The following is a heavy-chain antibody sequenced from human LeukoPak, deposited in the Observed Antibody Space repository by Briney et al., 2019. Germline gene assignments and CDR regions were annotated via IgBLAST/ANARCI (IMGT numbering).Heavy chain of an antibody. J-gene: IGHJ4*02. Sequence: ASVKVSCKASRFTFTSSAMQWVRQARGQRLEWIGWIVVGSGNTDYAQKFQERVTITRDMSTSTAYMELSSLRSEDTAVYYCAARARYCSSTSCYEFDYWGQGTLVTVSS. V-gene: IGHV1-58*02. CDR3: AARARYCSSTSCYEFDY. D-gene: IGHD2-2*01. CDR2: IVVGSGNT. CDR1: RFTFTSSA.